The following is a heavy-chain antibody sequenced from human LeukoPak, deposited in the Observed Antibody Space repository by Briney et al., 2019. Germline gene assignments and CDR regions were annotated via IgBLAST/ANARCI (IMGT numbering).Heavy chain of an antibody. V-gene: IGHV1-2*02. J-gene: IGHJ4*02. Sequence: ASVKVSCKTSGYTFTDSYIHWLRRAPGQGLEWMGWIHPNSGGTNYAQKFQGRVTMTRDTPSSTAFLEVSRLRADDTAVYYCARYYYDSSGYWIPFDYWGQGTLVTVSS. D-gene: IGHD3-22*01. CDR1: GYTFTDSY. CDR2: IHPNSGGT. CDR3: ARYYYDSSGYWIPFDY.